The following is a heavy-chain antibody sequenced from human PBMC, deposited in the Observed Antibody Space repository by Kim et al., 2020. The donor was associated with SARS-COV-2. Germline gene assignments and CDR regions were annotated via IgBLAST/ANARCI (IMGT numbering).Heavy chain of an antibody. D-gene: IGHD2-15*01. J-gene: IGHJ4*02. V-gene: IGHV3-33*01. CDR3: ARDGSGGFYYFDY. Sequence: YADSVKGRFTISRDNSKNTLYLQMNSLRAEDTAVYYCARDGSGGFYYFDYWGQGTLVTVSS.